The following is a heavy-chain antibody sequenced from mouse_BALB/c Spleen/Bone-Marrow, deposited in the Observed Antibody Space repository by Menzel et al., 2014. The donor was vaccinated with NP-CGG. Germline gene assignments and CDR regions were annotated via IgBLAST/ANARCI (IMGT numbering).Heavy chain of an antibody. CDR2: IWAGGST. D-gene: IGHD1-2*01. V-gene: IGHV2-9*02. CDR3: ARPYYGLYAMDY. Sequence: VQLQESGPGLVAPSQSLSITCTVPGFSLTNYGVHWVRQPPGKGLEWLGVIWAGGSTNYNSALMSRLSISKDNSKSQVFLKMNSLQTDDTAMYYCARPYYGLYAMDYWGQGTSVTVSS. CDR1: GFSLTNYG. J-gene: IGHJ4*01.